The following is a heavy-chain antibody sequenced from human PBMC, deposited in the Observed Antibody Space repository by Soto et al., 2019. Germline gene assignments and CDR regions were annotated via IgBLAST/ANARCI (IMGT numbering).Heavy chain of an antibody. Sequence: QVQLVQSGAEVKKPGASVKVSCKASGYTFTSYDINWVRQATGQGLEWMGWMNPNSGNTGYAQKFQGRVTMTRNTSISTAYMELSSLRSEDTAVYYCARAVPVGYCSGGSCYPLGYWCQGTLVTVSS. CDR1: GYTFTSYD. V-gene: IGHV1-8*01. CDR3: ARAVPVGYCSGGSCYPLGY. D-gene: IGHD2-15*01. J-gene: IGHJ4*02. CDR2: MNPNSGNT.